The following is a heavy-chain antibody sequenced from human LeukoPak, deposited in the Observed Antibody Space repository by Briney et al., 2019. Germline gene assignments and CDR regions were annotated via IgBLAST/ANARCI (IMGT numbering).Heavy chain of an antibody. CDR1: GFTFSNYG. CDR2: ISYDGSNK. D-gene: IGHD3-3*01. J-gene: IGHJ4*02. Sequence: GGSLRLSCAASGFTFSNYGMHWVRQAPGKGLEWVAVISYDGSNKYYGDSVKGRFTISRDNSKNTLYLQMNSLRAEDTAMYNCAKDRTDYDFWSALGYWGQGTLVTVSS. V-gene: IGHV3-30*18. CDR3: AKDRTDYDFWSALGY.